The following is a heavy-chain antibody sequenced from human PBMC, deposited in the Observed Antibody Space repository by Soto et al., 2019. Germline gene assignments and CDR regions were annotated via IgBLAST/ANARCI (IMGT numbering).Heavy chain of an antibody. CDR3: ASLGRPGL. J-gene: IGHJ4*01. CDR2: VIPILGTA. CDR1: GGPLRNSV. Sequence: QVQLVQSGAEVKKPGSSVKVSCTASGGPLRNSVISWVRQAPAQRLEWMGGVIPILGTANYAQKFQGRVTMTADEATSTAYMDLSSLSPDDSAVDYWASLGRPGLWGPGTLVIVSS. V-gene: IGHV1-69*01.